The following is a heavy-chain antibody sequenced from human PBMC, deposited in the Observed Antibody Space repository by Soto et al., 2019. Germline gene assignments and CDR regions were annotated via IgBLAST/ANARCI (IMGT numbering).Heavy chain of an antibody. Sequence: GASVKVSCKASGYTFTSYDINWVRQATGQGLEWMGWMNPNSGNTGYAQKFQGRVTMTRNTSISTAYMELSSSVTAADTAVYYCARRYGYSFDYWGQGTLVTVSS. CDR2: MNPNSGNT. CDR1: GYTFTSYD. V-gene: IGHV1-8*01. D-gene: IGHD1-1*01. CDR3: ARRYGYSFDY. J-gene: IGHJ4*02.